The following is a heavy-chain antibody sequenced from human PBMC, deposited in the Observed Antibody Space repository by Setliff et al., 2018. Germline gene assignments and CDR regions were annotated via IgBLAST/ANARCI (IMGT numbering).Heavy chain of an antibody. CDR3: ARWGENSGRPDWRAFDI. Sequence: KASETLSLTCTVSGGSINNYHWNWIRQPPGKGLEWIDYVGYNGNTHYNPSLNSRVTMSVDTSKNQFSLKLTSVSAADTAVYYCARWGENSGRPDWRAFDIWGQGTMVTVSS. V-gene: IGHV4-59*01. CDR2: VGYNGNT. J-gene: IGHJ3*02. CDR1: GGSINNYH. D-gene: IGHD1-26*01.